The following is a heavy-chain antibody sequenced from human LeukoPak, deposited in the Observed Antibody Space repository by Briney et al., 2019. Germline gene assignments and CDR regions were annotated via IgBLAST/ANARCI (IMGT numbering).Heavy chain of an antibody. D-gene: IGHD7-27*01. CDR2: ISSSSSYI. Sequence: GGSLRLSCAASGFTFSSYSMTWVRQAPGKGLEWVSSISSSSSYIYYADSVKGRFTISRDNAKNSLYLQMNSLRAEDTAVYYCARDRLPGAYYYGMDVWGQGTTVTVSS. J-gene: IGHJ6*02. V-gene: IGHV3-21*01. CDR3: ARDRLPGAYYYGMDV. CDR1: GFTFSSYS.